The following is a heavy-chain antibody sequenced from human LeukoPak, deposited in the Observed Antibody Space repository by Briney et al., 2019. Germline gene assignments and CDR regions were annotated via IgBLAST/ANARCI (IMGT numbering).Heavy chain of an antibody. J-gene: IGHJ4*02. Sequence: SETLSLTCTVSGGSISSGDYYWSWIRQPPGKGLEWIGYIYYSGSTYYSPSLKSRVTISVDTSKNQFSLKLSSVTGADTAVYYCARVGPYGSGRDYFDYWGQGTLVTVSS. V-gene: IGHV4-30-4*01. CDR1: GGSISSGDYY. CDR2: IYYSGST. D-gene: IGHD3-10*01. CDR3: ARVGPYGSGRDYFDY.